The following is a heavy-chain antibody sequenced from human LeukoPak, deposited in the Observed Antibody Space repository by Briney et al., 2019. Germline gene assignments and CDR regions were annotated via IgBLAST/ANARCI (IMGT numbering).Heavy chain of an antibody. CDR2: ISGSGGST. D-gene: IGHD6-6*01. CDR1: GFTFSSYA. V-gene: IGHV3-23*01. Sequence: GGSLRLSCAASGFTFSSYAMSWVRQAPGKGLEWVSGISGSGGSTYYVDSVKGRFTISRDDSKNTLYLQMNSLRAEDTAVYYCAKDQEQLVPLDYWGQGTLVTVSS. J-gene: IGHJ4*02. CDR3: AKDQEQLVPLDY.